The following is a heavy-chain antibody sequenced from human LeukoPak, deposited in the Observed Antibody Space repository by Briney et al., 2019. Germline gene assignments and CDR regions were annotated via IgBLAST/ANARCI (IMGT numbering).Heavy chain of an antibody. D-gene: IGHD6-19*01. CDR1: GFTFSNFW. CDR2: INSDGSST. J-gene: IGHJ4*02. Sequence: GGSLRLSCAASGFTFSNFWMHWVRQAPGKGLVWVSRINSDGSSTSYADSVKGRFTISRDNAKNTLYLRMNSLRAEDTALYYCARATSSAWYYFDYWGQGTLVTVSS. CDR3: ARATSSAWYYFDY. V-gene: IGHV3-74*01.